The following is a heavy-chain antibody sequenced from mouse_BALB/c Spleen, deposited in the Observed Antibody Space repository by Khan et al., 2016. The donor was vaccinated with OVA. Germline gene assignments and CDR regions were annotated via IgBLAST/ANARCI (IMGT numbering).Heavy chain of an antibody. D-gene: IGHD2-14*01. CDR1: GFSLSRYN. J-gene: IGHJ4*01. Sequence: VELVESGPGLVAPSQSLSITCTVSGFSLSRYNIHWVRQPPGKGLEWLGMIWGGGGTDYNSTLKSRLSISKDNSKSQVFLKMNSLQTDDSAMYYCARADYRPDGYYAMDYWGQGTSVTVSS. V-gene: IGHV2-6-4*01. CDR2: IWGGGGT. CDR3: ARADYRPDGYYAMDY.